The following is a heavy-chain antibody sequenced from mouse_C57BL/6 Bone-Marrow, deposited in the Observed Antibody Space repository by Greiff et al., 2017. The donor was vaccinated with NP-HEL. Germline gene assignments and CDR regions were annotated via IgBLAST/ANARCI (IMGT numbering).Heavy chain of an antibody. J-gene: IGHJ1*03. CDR2: INPSSGYT. V-gene: IGHV1-4*01. D-gene: IGHD1-1*01. CDR1: GYTFTSYT. CDR3: ALLLRYFDV. Sequence: VQLQQSGAELARPGASVKMSCKASGYTFTSYTMHWVKQRPGQGLEWIGYINPSSGYTKYNQKFKDKATLTADKSSSTAYMQLSSLTSEDSAVYYCALLLRYFDVWGTGTTVTVSS.